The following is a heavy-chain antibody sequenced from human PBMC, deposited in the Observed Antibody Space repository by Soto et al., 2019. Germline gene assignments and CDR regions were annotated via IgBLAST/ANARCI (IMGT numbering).Heavy chain of an antibody. D-gene: IGHD3-16*01. Sequence: GGSLRLSCAASGFTFSSYGMHWVRQAPGKGLEWVAVIWYDGSNKYYADSVKGRFTISRDNSKNTLYLQMNSLRAEDTAVYYCARDDRLKGQDHWGQGTLVTVSS. V-gene: IGHV3-33*01. CDR1: GFTFSSYG. CDR2: IWYDGSNK. J-gene: IGHJ4*02. CDR3: ARDDRLKGQDH.